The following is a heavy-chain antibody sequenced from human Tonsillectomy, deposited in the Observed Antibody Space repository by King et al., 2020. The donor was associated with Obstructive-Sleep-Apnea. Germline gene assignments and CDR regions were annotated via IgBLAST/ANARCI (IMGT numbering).Heavy chain of an antibody. V-gene: IGHV1-18*01. J-gene: IGHJ4*02. Sequence: VQLVESGAEAKKPGASVKVSCKASGYTFSNYGITWVRQAPGQGLEWMGGISAYNGDTNHAQKFQGRVTMTTDTSTSTAYMELRSLRSDDTAVYYCARTYYSGSGNYYHTQQPGAFDSWGQGTLLTVSS. CDR2: ISAYNGDT. D-gene: IGHD3-10*01. CDR1: GYTFSNYG. CDR3: ARTYYSGSGNYYHTQQPGAFDS.